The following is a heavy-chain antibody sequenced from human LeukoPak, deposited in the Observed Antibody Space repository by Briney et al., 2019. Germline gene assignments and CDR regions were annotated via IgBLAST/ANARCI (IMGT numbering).Heavy chain of an antibody. CDR3: ARAFLPALIVETYYYGMDV. CDR1: GYTFTGYY. V-gene: IGHV1-8*02. D-gene: IGHD2/OR15-2a*01. CDR2: MNPNSGNT. Sequence: RASVKVSCKASGYTFTGYYMHWVRQAPGQGLEWMGWMNPNSGNTGYAQKFQGRVTMTKNTSISTAYMELSSLRSEDTAVYYCARAFLPALIVETYYYGMDVWGQGTTVTVSS. J-gene: IGHJ6*02.